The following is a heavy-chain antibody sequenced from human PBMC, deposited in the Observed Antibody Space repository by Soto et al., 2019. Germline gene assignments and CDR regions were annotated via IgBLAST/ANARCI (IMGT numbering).Heavy chain of an antibody. CDR3: ARDRWMSRANWFDP. CDR1: GGSIDSYY. D-gene: IGHD2-2*03. Sequence: QVELQQSGPGLVKASVTLSLSCTVFGGSIDSYYWSWIRQAPGKGLEWIGHISDSGTTNYNPSLGSRVTISVDTSRKLFSLKLSSVTAADTAVYFCARDRWMSRANWFDPWGPGTLVTVSS. J-gene: IGHJ5*02. CDR2: ISDSGTT. V-gene: IGHV4-59*12.